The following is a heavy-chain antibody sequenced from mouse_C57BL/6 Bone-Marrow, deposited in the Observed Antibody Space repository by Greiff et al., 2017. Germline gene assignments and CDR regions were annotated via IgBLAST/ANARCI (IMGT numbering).Heavy chain of an antibody. CDR1: GYTFTSYW. V-gene: IGHV1-72*01. J-gene: IGHJ3*01. D-gene: IGHD1-1*01. Sequence: VQLQQPGAELVKPGASVTLSCKASGYTFTSYWMHWVKQRPGRGLEWIGRIDPNSGGTKYNEKFKSKATLTVDKPSSTAYMQLSSLTSEDSAVYYCARTFLFITTVGGFAYWGQGTLVTVSA. CDR3: ARTFLFITTVGGFAY. CDR2: IDPNSGGT.